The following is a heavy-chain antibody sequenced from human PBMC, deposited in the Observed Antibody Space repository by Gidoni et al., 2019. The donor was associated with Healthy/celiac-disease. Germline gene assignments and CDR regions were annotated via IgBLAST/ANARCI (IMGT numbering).Heavy chain of an antibody. J-gene: IGHJ4*02. D-gene: IGHD1-26*01. CDR1: GFTFSGSA. CDR3: TRHEVGATGVVDY. V-gene: IGHV3-73*01. CDR2: IRSKANSYAT. Sequence: EVQLVESGGGLVQPGGSLKLSCAASGFTFSGSAMHWVRQASGKGLEGVGRIRSKANSYATAYAASVKGRFTISRDDSKNTAYLQMNSLKTEDTAVYYCTRHEVGATGVVDYWGQGTLVTVSS.